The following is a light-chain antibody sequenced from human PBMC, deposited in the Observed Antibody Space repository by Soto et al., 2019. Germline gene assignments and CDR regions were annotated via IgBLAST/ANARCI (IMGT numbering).Light chain of an antibody. V-gene: IGKV1-6*01. CDR1: QGISSG. CDR2: AAS. CDR3: LQDYNYPWT. J-gene: IGKJ1*01. Sequence: IQMTQSPSSLSASVGDRVTITCRASQGISSGLGWYQQKPGKAPKLLIYAASSLQSGVPSRFSGSGSGTDFTLTISSLQPEDFATYYCLQDYNYPWTFGQGTKVEIK.